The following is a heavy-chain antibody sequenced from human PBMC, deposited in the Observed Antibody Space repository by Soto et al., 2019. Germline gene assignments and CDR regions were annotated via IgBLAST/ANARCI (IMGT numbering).Heavy chain of an antibody. Sequence: SETLSLTCAVYGGSFSGYYWSWIRQPPGKGLEWIGEINHSGSTNYNPSLKSRVTISVDTSKNQLSLKLSSVTAADTAVYYCARGLVVVPAAMRFDPWGQGTLVTVSS. CDR3: ARGLVVVPAAMRFDP. J-gene: IGHJ5*02. CDR2: INHSGST. CDR1: GGSFSGYY. D-gene: IGHD2-2*01. V-gene: IGHV4-34*01.